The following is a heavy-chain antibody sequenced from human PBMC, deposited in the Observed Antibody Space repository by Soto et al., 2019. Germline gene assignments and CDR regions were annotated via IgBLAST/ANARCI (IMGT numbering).Heavy chain of an antibody. V-gene: IGHV4-39*01. CDR1: GGSISSSSYY. CDR2: IYYRGST. D-gene: IGHD3-3*01. CDR3: ASAYYDFWSGYYYFDY. J-gene: IGHJ4*02. Sequence: SETLSLTCTVSGGSISSSSYYWGWIRQPPGKGLEWIGGIYYRGSTYYNPSLKSRVTISVNTSKNQFSLKLSSVTAADTAVYYCASAYYDFWSGYYYFDYWGQGTLVTVSS.